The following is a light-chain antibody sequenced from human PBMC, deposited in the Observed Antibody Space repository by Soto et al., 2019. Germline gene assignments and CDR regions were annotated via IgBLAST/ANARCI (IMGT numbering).Light chain of an antibody. CDR3: QQYASAPRT. CDR1: QSVRSNY. V-gene: IGKV3-20*01. CDR2: GAS. J-gene: IGKJ4*01. Sequence: EIVLTQSPGTLSLSSGARATLSCRASQSVRSNYLAWYQQKPGQAPRLLIYGASSRATGIPDRFGGSGSGTDFSLTISSLEPEDFAVDYWQQYASAPRTFGGGTKVEIK.